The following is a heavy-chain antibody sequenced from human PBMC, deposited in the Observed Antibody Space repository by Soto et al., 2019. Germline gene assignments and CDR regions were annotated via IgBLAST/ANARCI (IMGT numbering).Heavy chain of an antibody. J-gene: IGHJ4*02. CDR1: GYTLSDAS. CDR2: INPRADST. D-gene: IGHD1-26*01. V-gene: IGHV1-46*01. Sequence: QVQLVQSGAEVKKPGASVKVSCKASGYTLSDASINWMRQAPGQGPEWMGIINPRADSTNYAQKFQGRVTLTRDTSTSTVYMELSSLRSEDTAVYYCARDLRAGGDYWGQGTLVTVSS. CDR3: ARDLRAGGDY.